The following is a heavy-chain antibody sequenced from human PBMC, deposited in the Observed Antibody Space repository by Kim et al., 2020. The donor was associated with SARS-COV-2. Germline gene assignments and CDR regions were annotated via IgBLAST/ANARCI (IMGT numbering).Heavy chain of an antibody. J-gene: IGHJ4*02. CDR3: ARINSGSYSTRFDD. D-gene: IGHD1-26*01. V-gene: IGHV4-59*01. Sequence: PSLTSRVTISVDTAKTQFSLKLTSVTAADTAVYYCARINSGSYSTRFDDWGEGILVTVSS.